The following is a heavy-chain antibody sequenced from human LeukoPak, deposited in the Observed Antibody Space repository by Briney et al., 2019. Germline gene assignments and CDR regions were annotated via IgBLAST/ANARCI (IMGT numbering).Heavy chain of an antibody. CDR3: ARGFTVYRLSLDY. Sequence: ASVKVSCKASGYTFTNHAISWVRQAPGQGLEWMGWISAYSGDAKLAQKFQGRVTMSRDTSTSTVYMELSSLRSEDTAVYYCARGFTVYRLSLDYWGQGTLVTVSS. J-gene: IGHJ4*02. CDR2: ISAYSGDA. V-gene: IGHV1-18*01. D-gene: IGHD3-16*02. CDR1: GYTFTNHA.